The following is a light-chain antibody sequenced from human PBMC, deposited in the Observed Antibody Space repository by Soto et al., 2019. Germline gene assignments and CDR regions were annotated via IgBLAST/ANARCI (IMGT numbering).Light chain of an antibody. J-gene: IGKJ5*01. V-gene: IGKV1-12*01. CDR2: AAS. Sequence: DIQMTQSPSSVSASVGDRVTITCRASQNIDKWLAWYQQKPGKAPKLLSYAASILRGGVPSRFSGSGSGTDFTLTISSLQPEDFATYSCQHARSFPITFGQGTRLEIK. CDR1: QNIDKW. CDR3: QHARSFPIT.